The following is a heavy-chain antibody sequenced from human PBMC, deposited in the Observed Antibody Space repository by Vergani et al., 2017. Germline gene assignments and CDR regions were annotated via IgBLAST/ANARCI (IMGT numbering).Heavy chain of an antibody. CDR3: ARGSSYHYYYGMDV. J-gene: IGHJ6*02. CDR2: ISSNGGST. D-gene: IGHD6-6*01. V-gene: IGHV3-64*01. CDR1: GFTFSSYA. Sequence: VQLVESGGGLVQPGGSLRLSCAASGFTFSSYAMHWVRQAPGKGLEYVSAISSNGGSTYYANAVKGRFTISRDNSKNTLYLQMGSLRAEDMAVYYCARGSSYHYYYGMDVGGQGTTVTVSS.